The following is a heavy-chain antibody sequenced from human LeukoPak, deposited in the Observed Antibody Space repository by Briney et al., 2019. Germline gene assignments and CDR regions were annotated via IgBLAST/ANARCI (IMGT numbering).Heavy chain of an antibody. Sequence: SGGSLRLSCAASGFTFSSYWMTWVRQAPGKGLEWVATIKHDGTEIYYVDSVKGRFTISRDNARSSLYLQMNSLRAEDTAVYYCARSLDYWGQGTLVTVSS. V-gene: IGHV3-7*01. CDR2: IKHDGTEI. CDR1: GFTFSSYW. CDR3: ARSLDY. J-gene: IGHJ4*02.